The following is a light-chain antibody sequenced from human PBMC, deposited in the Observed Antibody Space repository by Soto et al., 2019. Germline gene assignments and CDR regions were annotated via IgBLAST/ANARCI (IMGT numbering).Light chain of an antibody. CDR2: DDS. V-gene: IGLV3-21*02. J-gene: IGLJ6*01. CDR1: NIGSKS. CDR3: TSYTPTGALV. Sequence: SYELTQPPSVSVAPGQTARITCGGNNIGSKSVHWYQQKPGQAPVLVVYDDSDRPSGIPERFSGSKSGNTASLTISGLQSEDEADYYCTSYTPTGALVFGSGTKVTVL.